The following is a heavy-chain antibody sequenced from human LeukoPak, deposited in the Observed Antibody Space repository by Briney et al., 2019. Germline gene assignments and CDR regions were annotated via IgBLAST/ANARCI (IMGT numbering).Heavy chain of an antibody. CDR2: INPNTGGT. CDR1: RYTFTGYY. J-gene: IGHJ4*02. D-gene: IGHD4-17*01. V-gene: IGHV1-2*06. CDR3: ARERDGDYARGLDY. Sequence: ASVKVSCKASRYTFTGYYMHWVRQAPGQGFEWMGRINPNTGGTNYVQKLQGRVTVTRDTSISTAYMELSSLRSDDTAVYYCARERDGDYARGLDYWGQGTLVTVSS.